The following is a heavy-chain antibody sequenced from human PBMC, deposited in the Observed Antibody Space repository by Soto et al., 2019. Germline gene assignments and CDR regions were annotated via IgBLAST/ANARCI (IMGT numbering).Heavy chain of an antibody. CDR3: AHRRVDNWFDP. J-gene: IGHJ5*02. Sequence: QITLKESGPTVVKPTQTLTLTCTFSGFSLITSGEGVAWIRQPPGKALEWLAVIYWDDDKRYIPSLKSRLTITRDTSKNQVILTMTNMDPVDTATYYCAHRRVDNWFDPWGQGTLVTVSS. CDR2: IYWDDDK. D-gene: IGHD2-21*01. CDR1: GFSLITSGEG. V-gene: IGHV2-5*02.